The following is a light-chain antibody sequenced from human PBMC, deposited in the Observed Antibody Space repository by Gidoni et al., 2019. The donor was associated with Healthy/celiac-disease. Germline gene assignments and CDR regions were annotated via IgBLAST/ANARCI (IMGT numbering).Light chain of an antibody. J-gene: IGKJ4*01. V-gene: IGKV3-20*01. CDR3: QQYGSSPPLT. CDR1: QSVSSSY. Sequence: EIVLTHSPGTLSLSPGERATLPCRSSQSVSSSYLAWYQQKPGQAPRLLIYGASSRATGIPDRCSGSGSGTDFTLTISRLEPEDFAVYYCQQYGSSPPLTFGGGTKVEIK. CDR2: GAS.